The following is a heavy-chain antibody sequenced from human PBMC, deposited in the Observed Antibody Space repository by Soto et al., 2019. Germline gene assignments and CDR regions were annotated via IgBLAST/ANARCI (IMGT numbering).Heavy chain of an antibody. J-gene: IGHJ4*02. CDR2: IIPILGIA. CDR3: AREEYYYGSGAFFDY. CDR1: GGTFSSYT. D-gene: IGHD3-10*01. V-gene: IGHV1-69*08. Sequence: QVQLVQSGAEVKKPGSSVKVSCKASGGTFSSYTISWVRQAPGQGLEWMGRIIPILGIANYAQKFQGRVKXTXXXSXXTAYMELSSLRSEDTAVYYCAREEYYYGSGAFFDYWGQGTLVTVSS.